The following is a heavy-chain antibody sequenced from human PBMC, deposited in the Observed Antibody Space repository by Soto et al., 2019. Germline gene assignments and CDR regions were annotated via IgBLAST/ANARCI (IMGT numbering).Heavy chain of an antibody. CDR2: IIPIFGTA. J-gene: IGHJ6*02. V-gene: IGHV1-69*13. Sequence: TSMKVSSKASGGTFGSYALSWVRQAPGQGREWMGGIIPIFGTANYAQKFQGRVTITADESTSTAYMELSSLRSEGTAVYYCGGAAAGPYYYYGMDVWGQGTTVTVSS. D-gene: IGHD6-13*01. CDR1: GGTFGSYA. CDR3: GGAAAGPYYYYGMDV.